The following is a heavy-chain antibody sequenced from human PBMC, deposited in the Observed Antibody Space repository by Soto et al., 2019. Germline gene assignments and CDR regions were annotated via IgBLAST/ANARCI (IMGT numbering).Heavy chain of an antibody. J-gene: IGHJ3*02. V-gene: IGHV3-7*02. CDR1: GFTFGSYW. D-gene: IGHD3-22*01. CDR2: IKPDGSQK. Sequence: GGSLRLSCAASGFTFGSYWMSWVRQAPGKGLEWVANIKPDGSQKWYVDSVKGRFTISRDNAKKSLYLQMNSLRAEDTAVYYCATGQYYYDSSGYRFDIWGQGTMVTVSS. CDR3: ATGQYYYDSSGYRFDI.